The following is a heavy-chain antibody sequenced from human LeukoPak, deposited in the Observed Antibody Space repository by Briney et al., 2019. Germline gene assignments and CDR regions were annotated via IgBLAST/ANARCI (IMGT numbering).Heavy chain of an antibody. Sequence: GALRLSCVASGFTFSTYGMSWVRQAPGKGLEWVSAISGSGGSTYYADSVKGRFTISRDNSKNTLYLQMNSLRAEDTAVYYCAKDGGEYYDILTGYYPRLYYMDVWGKGTTVTISS. CDR3: AKDGGEYYDILTGYYPRLYYMDV. V-gene: IGHV3-23*01. D-gene: IGHD3-9*01. CDR2: ISGSGGST. CDR1: GFTFSTYG. J-gene: IGHJ6*03.